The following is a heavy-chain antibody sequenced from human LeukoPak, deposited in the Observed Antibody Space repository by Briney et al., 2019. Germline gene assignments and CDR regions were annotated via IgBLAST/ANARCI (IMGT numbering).Heavy chain of an antibody. CDR3: AREYHDYGGPKLDY. V-gene: IGHV3-21*04. D-gene: IGHD4-23*01. Sequence: GGSLRLSCAASGFTFSSYSMNWVRQAPGRGLEWVSSISSSSSYIYYADSVKGRFTISRDNAKNSLYLQMNSLRAEDTAVYYCAREYHDYGGPKLDYWGQGTLVTVSS. CDR2: ISSSSSYI. J-gene: IGHJ4*02. CDR1: GFTFSSYS.